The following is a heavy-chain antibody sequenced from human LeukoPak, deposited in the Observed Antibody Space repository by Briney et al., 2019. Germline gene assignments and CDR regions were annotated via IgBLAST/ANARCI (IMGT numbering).Heavy chain of an antibody. CDR3: AKPPYYYDSSGDDY. V-gene: IGHV3-23*01. Sequence: GASLRLYCAASGFTFSSYAMSWVRQAPGKGLEWVSAISGSGGSTYYADSVKGRFTISRDNSKNTLYLQMNSLRAEDTAVYYCAKPPYYYDSSGDDYWGQGTLVTVSS. CDR2: ISGSGGST. D-gene: IGHD3-22*01. CDR1: GFTFSSYA. J-gene: IGHJ4*02.